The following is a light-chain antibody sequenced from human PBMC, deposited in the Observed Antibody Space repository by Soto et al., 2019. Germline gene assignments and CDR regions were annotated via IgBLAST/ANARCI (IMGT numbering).Light chain of an antibody. J-gene: IGKJ1*01. V-gene: IGKV1-5*03. CDR2: SAS. Sequence: DIQMTQSPSTLSASVGDRVTITCRASESVSSWLAWYQQKPGKAPKLLIYSASSLESGVPSRFSGSGSGTEFTLTISGLQPDDFATYYCQQYKSYSRTFGQGTKVDIK. CDR3: QQYKSYSRT. CDR1: ESVSSW.